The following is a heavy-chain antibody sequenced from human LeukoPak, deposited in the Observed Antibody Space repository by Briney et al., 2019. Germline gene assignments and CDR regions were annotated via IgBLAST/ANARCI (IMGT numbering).Heavy chain of an antibody. V-gene: IGHV1-2*02. CDR1: GYTFTGYY. CDR3: AIATAFLLWFGELMGAFDI. Sequence: ASVKVSCKASGYTFTGYYMHWVRQAPGQGLEWMGWINPNSGGTNYAQKFQGRVTMTRDTSISTAYMGLSRLRSDDTAVCYCAIATAFLLWFGELMGAFDIWGQGTMVTVSS. J-gene: IGHJ3*02. D-gene: IGHD3-10*01. CDR2: INPNSGGT.